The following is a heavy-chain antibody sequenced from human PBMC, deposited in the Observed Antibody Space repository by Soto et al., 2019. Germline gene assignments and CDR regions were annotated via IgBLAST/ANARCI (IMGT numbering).Heavy chain of an antibody. Sequence: EVQLLESGGGLVQPGGSLRLSCAASGFTFSSYSMSWVRQAPGKGLEWVSGFRSGGDDDTTYYADSVRGRFTISRDNSKNTRYLQMNSLRAEDKAVYYCARDFAIFGVGIIESREDYYGMDIWGQGTTVTVSS. CDR3: ARDFAIFGVGIIESREDYYGMDI. CDR1: GFTFSSYS. J-gene: IGHJ6*02. CDR2: SGGDDDTT. V-gene: IGHV3-23*01. D-gene: IGHD3-3*02.